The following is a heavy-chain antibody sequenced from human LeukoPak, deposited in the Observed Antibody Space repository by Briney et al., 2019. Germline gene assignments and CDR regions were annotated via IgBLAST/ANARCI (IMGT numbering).Heavy chain of an antibody. V-gene: IGHV3-33*01. CDR3: ARGKYQVSICTPGSCYPGAFDI. CDR1: GFTFSSYG. D-gene: IGHD2-15*01. Sequence: PGRSLRLSCAASGFTFSSYGMHWVRQAPGKGLEWVAVIWYDGSNKYYADSVKGRFTISRDNSKNTLYLQMNSLRAEDTAVYYCARGKYQVSICTPGSCYPGAFDIWGQGTMGTVSS. CDR2: IWYDGSNK. J-gene: IGHJ3*02.